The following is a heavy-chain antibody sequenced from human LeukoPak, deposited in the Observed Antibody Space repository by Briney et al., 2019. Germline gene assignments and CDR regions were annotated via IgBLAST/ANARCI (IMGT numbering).Heavy chain of an antibody. V-gene: IGHV3-48*03. D-gene: IGHD3-22*01. CDR1: GFTFSSYE. CDR2: ISSSGSTI. CDR3: AAAHYYDSSANDY. Sequence: GGSLRLSCAASGFTFSSYEMNWVRQAPGKGLEWVSYISSSGSTIYYADSVKGRFTISRDNAKNSLYLQMNSLRAEDTAVYYCAAAHYYDSSANDYWGQGTLVTVSS. J-gene: IGHJ4*02.